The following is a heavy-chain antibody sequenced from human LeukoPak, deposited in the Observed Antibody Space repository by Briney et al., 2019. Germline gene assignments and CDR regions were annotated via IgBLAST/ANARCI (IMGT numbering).Heavy chain of an antibody. V-gene: IGHV3-23*01. D-gene: IGHD3-22*01. Sequence: PGGSLRLSCAASGFTFSSYAMSWVRQAPGKGLEWVSAISGSGGSTYYADSVKGRFTISRDNSKNTLYLQMNSLRAEDTAVYYCARDKDYYDSSGDFDFWGQGTLVTVSS. CDR1: GFTFSSYA. CDR3: ARDKDYYDSSGDFDF. CDR2: ISGSGGST. J-gene: IGHJ4*02.